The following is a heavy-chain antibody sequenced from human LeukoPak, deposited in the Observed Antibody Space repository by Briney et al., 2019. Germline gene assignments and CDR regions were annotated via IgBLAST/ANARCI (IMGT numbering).Heavy chain of an antibody. CDR1: NGSFSDYY. Sequence: SETLSLTCAVYNGSFSDYYWSWIRQPPGKGLEWIGSIYYSGSTYYNPSLKSRVTISVDTSKNQFSLKLSSVTAADTAVYYCARIGESSAFDYWGQGTLVTVSS. CDR3: ARIGESSAFDY. V-gene: IGHV4-34*01. J-gene: IGHJ4*02. D-gene: IGHD3-10*01. CDR2: IYYSGST.